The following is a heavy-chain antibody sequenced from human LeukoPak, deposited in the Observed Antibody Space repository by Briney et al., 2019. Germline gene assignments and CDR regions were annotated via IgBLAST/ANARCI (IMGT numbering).Heavy chain of an antibody. Sequence: PSETLSLTCAVYGGSFTSYYWSWIRQPPGKGLECIGEIIHSGSTNYNPSLKSRVSMSVDTSKNQFSLRLSSVTAADTAIYYCARERNRRATFYQSPLDYWGQGTLVTVSA. D-gene: IGHD1/OR15-1a*01. CDR3: ARERNRRATFYQSPLDY. CDR1: GGSFTSYY. CDR2: IIHSGST. V-gene: IGHV4-34*12. J-gene: IGHJ4*02.